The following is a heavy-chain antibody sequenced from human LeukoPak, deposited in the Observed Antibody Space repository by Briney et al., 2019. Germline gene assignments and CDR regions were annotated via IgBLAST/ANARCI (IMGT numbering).Heavy chain of an antibody. V-gene: IGHV4-59*01. Sequence: KPSETLSLTCTVSGGSISSYYWSWIRQPPGNGLEWLGYISYSGSTNFNPSLKSRVTISVDTSKNQFSLKLSSVTAADTAVYYCAREGTAGTNLNWFDPWGQGTLVTVSS. D-gene: IGHD1-1*01. CDR2: ISYSGST. J-gene: IGHJ5*02. CDR3: AREGTAGTNLNWFDP. CDR1: GGSISSYY.